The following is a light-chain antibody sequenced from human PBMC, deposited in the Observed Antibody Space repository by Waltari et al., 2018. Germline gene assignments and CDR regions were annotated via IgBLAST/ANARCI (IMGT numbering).Light chain of an antibody. CDR2: GAS. Sequence: EIVLTQSPGTLSLSLGERATVSCRASQSVSRALAWYQQKPGQAPRLLIYGASPRAPGIPERFSGSGSGTDFSLTISRLEPDDFAVYYCQHYLRLPVTFGQGTTVEI. J-gene: IGKJ1*01. CDR1: QSVSRA. V-gene: IGKV3-20*01. CDR3: QHYLRLPVT.